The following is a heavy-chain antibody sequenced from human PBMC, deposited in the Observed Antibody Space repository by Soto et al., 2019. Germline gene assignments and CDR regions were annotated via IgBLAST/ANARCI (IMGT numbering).Heavy chain of an antibody. CDR1: GYTFTSYG. V-gene: IGHV1-18*01. Sequence: VASVKVSCKASGYTFTSYGISWVRQAPGQGLEWMGWISAYNGNTNYAQKLQGRVTMTTDTSTSTAYMELRSLRSDDTAVYYCARDSIFGTTRYYYGMDVWGQGTTVTVYS. CDR3: ARDSIFGTTRYYYGMDV. J-gene: IGHJ6*02. CDR2: ISAYNGNT. D-gene: IGHD3-3*01.